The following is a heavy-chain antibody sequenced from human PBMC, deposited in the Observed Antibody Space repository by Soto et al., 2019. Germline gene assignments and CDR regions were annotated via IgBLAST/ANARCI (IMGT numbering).Heavy chain of an antibody. CDR2: ISYDGTNK. CDR1: GFTFNNYD. D-gene: IGHD6-13*01. CDR3: AKDKGITAQKHYFDY. J-gene: IGHJ4*02. Sequence: QVQLVDSGGGVVQPGRSLRLSCAASGFTFNNYDMHWVRQAPGKGLEWVAIISYDGTNKYYADSVKGRFTISRDNSKNTLYLQMNSLRNEDTALYYCAKDKGITAQKHYFDYWGQGTLVTVSS. V-gene: IGHV3-30*18.